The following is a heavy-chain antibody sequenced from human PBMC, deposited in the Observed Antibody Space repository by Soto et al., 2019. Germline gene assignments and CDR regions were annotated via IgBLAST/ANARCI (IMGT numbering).Heavy chain of an antibody. J-gene: IGHJ4*02. CDR3: ARGTSYYDFWSGSYFDY. CDR1: GYTFTSYG. CDR2: ISAYNGNT. V-gene: IGHV1-18*01. Sequence: ASVKVSCKASGYTFTSYGISWVRQAPGQGLEWMGWISAYNGNTNYAQKLQGRVTMTTDTSTSTAYMELRSLRSDDTAVYYCARGTSYYDFWSGSYFDYWGQGTLVTVSS. D-gene: IGHD3-3*01.